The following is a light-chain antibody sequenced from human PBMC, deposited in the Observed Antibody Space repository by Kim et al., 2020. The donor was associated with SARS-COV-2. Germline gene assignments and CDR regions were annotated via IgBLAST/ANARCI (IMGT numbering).Light chain of an antibody. J-gene: IGLJ2*01. CDR3: TSRENSCHHLVE. V-gene: IGLV3-19*01. Sequence: SSELTHDPAVSVALGPTVRITCQGYSLRTYYANWYQQKPGQAPVLVIYGKTNRPSGIPHRFSSSSSGNTAYLTSTGAQAEDEADYCCTSRENSCHHLVEFGGGTQL. CDR1: SLRTYY. CDR2: GKT.